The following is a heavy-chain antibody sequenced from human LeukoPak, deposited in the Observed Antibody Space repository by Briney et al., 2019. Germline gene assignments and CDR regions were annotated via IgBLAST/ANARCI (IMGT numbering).Heavy chain of an antibody. V-gene: IGHV4-34*01. J-gene: IGHJ4*02. D-gene: IGHD3-16*01. CDR1: GGSFSGYY. CDR3: ARGSHVGGVDY. Sequence: SETLSLTCAVYGGSFSGYYWSWIRHPPGKGLEWIGEINHSGSTNYNPSLKSRVTISVDTSKNQFSLKLSSVTAADTAVYYCARGSHVGGVDYWGQGTLVTVSS. CDR2: INHSGST.